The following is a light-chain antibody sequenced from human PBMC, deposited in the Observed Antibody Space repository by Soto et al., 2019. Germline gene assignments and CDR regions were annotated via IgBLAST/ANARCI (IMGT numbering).Light chain of an antibody. CDR3: QQFNNYPIT. J-gene: IGKJ5*01. V-gene: IGKV1D-13*01. CDR1: QGISSA. Sequence: AIQFTQSPSSLSSSVGDRVAITCLSSQGISSALAWYQQKPGKAPKLLIYDASSLESGVPSRFSSSGSGTDFTLTISSLQPEDFATYYCQQFNNYPITFGQGTRLEIK. CDR2: DAS.